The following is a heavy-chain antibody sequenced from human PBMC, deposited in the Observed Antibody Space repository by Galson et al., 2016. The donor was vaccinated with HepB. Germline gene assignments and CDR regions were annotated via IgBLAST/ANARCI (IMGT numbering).Heavy chain of an antibody. CDR3: ARTPGGGHFDY. Sequence: PALVKPTQTVTLTCTFSGFSLSTRGMCVTWIRQPPGMALEWVALIDWDDVKYYSTSLRSNVTISKDTTKNRVVLTLTNVGPVDTGTYFCARTPGGGHFDYWGQGVPVTVSS. J-gene: IGHJ4*02. CDR1: GFSLSTRGMC. D-gene: IGHD3-10*01. V-gene: IGHV2-70*01. CDR2: IDWDDVK.